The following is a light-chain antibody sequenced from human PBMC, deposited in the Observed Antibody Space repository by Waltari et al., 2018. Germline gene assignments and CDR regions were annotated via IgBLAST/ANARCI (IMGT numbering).Light chain of an antibody. J-gene: IGLJ3*02. CDR3: ETGGHGTWV. CDR1: SGHSTNV. V-gene: IGLV4-69*01. Sequence: QLVLTQSPSASASLGASVKLTCTLSSGHSTNVIAWHQQQPERGPRYLMKVNSDGSHSKGDESPDRFSGSSSGAERYLTISSLQSEEEADYYCETGGHGTWVFGGGTKLTVL. CDR2: VNSDGSH.